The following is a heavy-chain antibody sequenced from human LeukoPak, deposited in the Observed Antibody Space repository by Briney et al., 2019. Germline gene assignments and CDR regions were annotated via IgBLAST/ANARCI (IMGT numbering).Heavy chain of an antibody. CDR1: GGSISSGSYY. Sequence: SQTLSLTCTVSGGSISSGSYYWSWIRQPAGKGLEWIGRIYTSGSTNYNPSLKSRVTISVDTSKNQFSLKLSSVTAADTAVYYCARESSNGGYYYYGMDVWGQGTTVTVPS. V-gene: IGHV4-61*02. J-gene: IGHJ6*02. CDR2: IYTSGST. CDR3: ARESSNGGYYYYGMDV. D-gene: IGHD3-16*01.